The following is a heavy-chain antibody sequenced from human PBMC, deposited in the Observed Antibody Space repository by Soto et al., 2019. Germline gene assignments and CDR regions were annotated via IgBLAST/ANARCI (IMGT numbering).Heavy chain of an antibody. CDR1: GYTLNTYY. D-gene: IGHD6-19*01. CDR3: ARDGIIAVAAWFDP. V-gene: IGHV1-46*02. J-gene: IGHJ5*02. CDR2: INPRGGGT. Sequence: GASVKVSCKASGYTLNTYYMHWVRQAPGQGPEWMGIINPRGGGTTYAQNFQDRVTMTSDTSSSTVYVELSSLRSEDTAVYYCARDGIIAVAAWFDPWGQGTLVTVSS.